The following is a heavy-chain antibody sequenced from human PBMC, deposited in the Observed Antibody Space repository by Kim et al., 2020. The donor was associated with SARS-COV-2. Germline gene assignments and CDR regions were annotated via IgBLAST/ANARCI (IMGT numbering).Heavy chain of an antibody. CDR1: GFTFSGYS. CDR2: ISSSGRFI. V-gene: IGHV3-21*01. D-gene: IGHD6-13*01. CDR3: ARVSWGSSWAKFNYHYM. J-gene: IGHJ6*03. Sequence: GGSLRLSCAASGFTFSGYSMNWVRQAPGKGLEWVSSISSSGRFIFYADSVKGRFTISRDNIKKSLSLQMSSLRAEDTSVYYCARVSWGSSWAKFNYHYM.